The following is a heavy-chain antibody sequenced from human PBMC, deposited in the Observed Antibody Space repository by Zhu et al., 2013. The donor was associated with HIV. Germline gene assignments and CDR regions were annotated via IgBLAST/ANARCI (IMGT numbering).Heavy chain of an antibody. V-gene: IGHV1-2*02. CDR1: GYTFTGYY. CDR3: ARDRWGFGESYKNAFDL. CDR2: ISPDSGGT. Sequence: QVHLVQSGAGLKKPGASVKVSCEASGYTFTGYYIHWVRQAPGQGFEWVGWISPDSGGTNLAKNFQGRVIMTRDTSTSTAYMQMTRLRSDDTAVYYCARDRWGFGESYKNAFDLVGPRDNGHRLF. D-gene: IGHD3-10*01. J-gene: IGHJ3*01.